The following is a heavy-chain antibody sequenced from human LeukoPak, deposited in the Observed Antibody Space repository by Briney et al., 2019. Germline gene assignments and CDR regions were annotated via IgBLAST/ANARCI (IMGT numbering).Heavy chain of an antibody. CDR3: AKDDYYSRYLDL. Sequence: GGSLRLSCAASGFTFSTYGMHRVRQAPGKGLEWVAFIRYDGSNKYYADSVKGRFTISRDNSKNTLYLQMNSLRGEDTAVYYCAKDDYYSRYLDLWGKGTTVNIS. J-gene: IGHJ6*03. CDR2: IRYDGSNK. CDR1: GFTFSTYG. V-gene: IGHV3-30*02.